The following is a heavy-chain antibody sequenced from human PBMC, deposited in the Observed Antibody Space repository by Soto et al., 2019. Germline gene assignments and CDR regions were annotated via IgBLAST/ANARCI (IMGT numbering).Heavy chain of an antibody. CDR3: ARDSPGYYDP. V-gene: IGHV4-59*01. J-gene: IGHJ5*02. CDR2: IYYSGST. D-gene: IGHD1-26*01. Sequence: SETLSLTCTVSGCSISYKDWIWIRQSPGKGLEWIGYIYYSGSTNSNPSLKSRVTISIDPSKNQFSLKLRSVTPADTAVYYCARDSPGYYDPWGQGTQVTVSS. CDR1: GCSISYKD.